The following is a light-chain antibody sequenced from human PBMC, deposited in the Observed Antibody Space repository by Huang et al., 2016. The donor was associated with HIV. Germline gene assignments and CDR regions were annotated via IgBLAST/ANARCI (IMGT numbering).Light chain of an antibody. J-gene: IGKJ4*01. CDR2: GAS. CDR3: QQYNDWPPLT. Sequence: EIEMTQSPATLSVSPGERATLSCRASQSINTDLAWYQQKPGQGPRLLIYGASTRATGIPAKFNGTGSGTDFSLTISNLQSDDFAGYYCQQYNDWPPLTFGGGTKVEI. V-gene: IGKV3-15*01. CDR1: QSINTD.